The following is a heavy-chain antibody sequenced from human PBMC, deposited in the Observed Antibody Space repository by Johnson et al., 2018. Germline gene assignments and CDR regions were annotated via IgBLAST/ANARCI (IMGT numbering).Heavy chain of an antibody. D-gene: IGHD3-22*01. Sequence: VQLVESGGGLIQPGGSLRLSCAVSGFSVSSNYINWARQAPGKGLEWVSVINSCGIPYYADSVKGRFTISRDNSKNTGFLQMNSLRDEDTAVYYCASGGYSDPEKFHHWGQGTLVTVSS. CDR1: GFSVSSNY. J-gene: IGHJ1*01. CDR2: INSCGIP. V-gene: IGHV3-53*01. CDR3: ASGGYSDPEKFHH.